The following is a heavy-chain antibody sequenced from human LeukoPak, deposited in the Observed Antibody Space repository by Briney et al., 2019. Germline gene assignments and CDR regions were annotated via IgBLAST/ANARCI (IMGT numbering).Heavy chain of an antibody. J-gene: IGHJ4*02. CDR3: ARVVGVVGWYESFDY. Sequence: SETLSLTCTVSSASISSSPYYWGWIRQSPGKGLEWIGSISYSGTTYYNPSLKSRVTTSVDTSKNQFSLKLSSVTAADTAVYYCARVVGVVGWYESFDYWAREPWSPSPQ. CDR1: SASISSSPYY. V-gene: IGHV4-39*07. CDR2: ISYSGTT. D-gene: IGHD6-19*01.